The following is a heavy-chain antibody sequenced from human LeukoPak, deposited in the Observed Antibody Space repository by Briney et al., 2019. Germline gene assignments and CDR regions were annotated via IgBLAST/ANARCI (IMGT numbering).Heavy chain of an antibody. D-gene: IGHD2-2*01. CDR2: INPNSGGT. Sequence: ASVKVSCKASGYTFTGYYMRWVRQAPGQGLEWMGWINPNSGGTNYAQKFQGRVTMTRDTSISTAYMELSRLRSDDTAVYYCARVGVVPAKRTPLDYWGQGTLVTVSS. CDR1: GYTFTGYY. V-gene: IGHV1-2*02. CDR3: ARVGVVPAKRTPLDY. J-gene: IGHJ4*02.